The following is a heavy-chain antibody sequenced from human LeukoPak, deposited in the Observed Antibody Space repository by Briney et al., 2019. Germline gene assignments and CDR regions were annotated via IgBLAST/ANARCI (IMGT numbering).Heavy chain of an antibody. J-gene: IGHJ2*01. CDR2: IIPIFGTA. D-gene: IGHD4-17*01. Sequence: ASVKVSCKASEGTFSSYAISWVRQAPGQGLEWMGGIIPIFGTANYAQKFQGRVTITADESTSTAYMELSSLRSEDTAVYYCARQSTVNANWYFDLWGRGTLVTVSS. V-gene: IGHV1-69*13. CDR1: EGTFSSYA. CDR3: ARQSTVNANWYFDL.